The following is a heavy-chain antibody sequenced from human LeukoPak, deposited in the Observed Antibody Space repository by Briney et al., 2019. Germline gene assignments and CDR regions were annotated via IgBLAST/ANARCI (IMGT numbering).Heavy chain of an antibody. CDR1: GYTFTGYY. CDR3: ARGPRTDYYYMDV. J-gene: IGHJ6*03. Sequence: GASVKVPCKASGYTFTGYYMHWVRQAPGQGLEWMGWINPNSGGTNYAQKFQGRVTMTRDTSISTAYMELSRLGSDDTAVYYCARGPRTDYYYMDVWGKGTTVTVSS. V-gene: IGHV1-2*02. D-gene: IGHD1-1*01. CDR2: INPNSGGT.